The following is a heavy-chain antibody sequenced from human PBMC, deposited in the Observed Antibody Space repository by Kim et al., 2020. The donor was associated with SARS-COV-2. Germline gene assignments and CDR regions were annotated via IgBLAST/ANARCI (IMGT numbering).Heavy chain of an antibody. CDR1: GFTFSSYS. CDR3: ARDSLWFGELLPEEDYFDY. Sequence: GGSLRLSCAASGFTFSSYSMNWVRQAPGKGLEWVSSISSSSSYIYYADSVKGRFTISRDNAKNSLYLQMNSLRAEDTAVYYCARDSLWFGELLPEEDYFDYWGQGTLVTVSS. J-gene: IGHJ4*02. V-gene: IGHV3-21*01. D-gene: IGHD3-10*01. CDR2: ISSSSSYI.